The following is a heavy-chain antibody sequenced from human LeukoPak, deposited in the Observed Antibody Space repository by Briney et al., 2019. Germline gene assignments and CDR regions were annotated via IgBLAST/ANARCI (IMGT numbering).Heavy chain of an antibody. V-gene: IGHV1-18*01. J-gene: IGHJ4*02. CDR2: ISAYNGNT. Sequence: ASVKVSCKASGYTFTSYGISWVRQAPGQGLEWMGWISAYNGNTNYAQKLQGRVTMTTDTSTSTAYMELRSLRSDDTAVYYCATLVKGYSHGWYYFDYWGQGTLVTVSS. CDR3: ATLVKGYSHGWYYFDY. D-gene: IGHD5-18*01. CDR1: GYTFTSYG.